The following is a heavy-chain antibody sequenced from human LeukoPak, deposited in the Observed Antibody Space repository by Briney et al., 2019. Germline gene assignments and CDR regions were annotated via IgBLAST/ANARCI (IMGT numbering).Heavy chain of an antibody. CDR3: ARHRGYPVGYFDY. CDR2: IYYSGST. Sequence: PSETLSLTCTVSGGSISSGGYYWSWIRQPPGKGLEWIGYIYYSGSTNYNPSLKSRVTISVDTSKNQFSLKLSSVTAADTAVYYCARHRGYPVGYFDYWGQGTLVTVSS. D-gene: IGHD3-10*01. J-gene: IGHJ4*02. CDR1: GGSISSGGYY. V-gene: IGHV4-61*08.